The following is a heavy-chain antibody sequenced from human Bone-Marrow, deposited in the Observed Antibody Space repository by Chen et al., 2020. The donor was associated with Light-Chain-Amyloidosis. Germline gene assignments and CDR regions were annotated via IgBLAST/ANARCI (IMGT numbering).Heavy chain of an antibody. CDR1: GFTFSSYG. D-gene: IGHD5-12*01. CDR3: ATTKGRWLPSY. CDR2: IRYDGSNK. Sequence: QVQLVESGGGVVQPGGSLRLSCAASGFTFSSYGMHWVRQAPGKGLEWVAFIRYDGSNKYYADSVKGRFTISRDNSKNTLYLQMNSLRAEDTAVYYGATTKGRWLPSYWGQGTLVTVSS. J-gene: IGHJ4*02. V-gene: IGHV3-30*02.